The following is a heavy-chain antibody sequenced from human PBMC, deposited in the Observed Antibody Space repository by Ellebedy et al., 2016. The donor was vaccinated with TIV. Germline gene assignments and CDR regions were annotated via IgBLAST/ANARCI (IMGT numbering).Heavy chain of an antibody. V-gene: IGHV3-13*04. J-gene: IGHJ4*02. Sequence: GESLKISCEASGFSFSNSEMHWVRQTTGKGLEWVSAIGMSGDTYYPDSVKGRFTISRDTYKNTVSLQMNSLRVEDTAIYYCAVVDFCWGQGTLVTVSS. D-gene: IGHD2-15*01. CDR3: AVVDFC. CDR1: GFSFSNSE. CDR2: IGMSGDT.